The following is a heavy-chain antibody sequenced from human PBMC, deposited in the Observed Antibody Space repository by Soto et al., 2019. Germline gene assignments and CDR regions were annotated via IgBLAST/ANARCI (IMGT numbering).Heavy chain of an antibody. J-gene: IGHJ4*02. CDR3: AKDPEYYDSTDGY. CDR1: GFTFSSSA. V-gene: IGHV3-23*01. D-gene: IGHD3-22*01. Sequence: EVQLLESGGGLVQPGGSLRLSCAASGFTFSSSAMSWVRHAPGKGREWVSGISGSGGSTYYADSGKGRFTISRDTSKNTLYLQMNSLIAEDTAVYYCAKDPEYYDSTDGYWGQGTLVRVS. CDR2: ISGSGGST.